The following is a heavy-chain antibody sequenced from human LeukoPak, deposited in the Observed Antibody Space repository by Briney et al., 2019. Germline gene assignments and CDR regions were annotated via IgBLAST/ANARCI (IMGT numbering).Heavy chain of an antibody. CDR2: ISAYNGNT. D-gene: IGHD5-18*01. J-gene: IGHJ5*02. CDR1: GYTFTSYG. CDR3: ARDGTPWIQLDWFDP. V-gene: IGHV1-18*01. Sequence: ASVKVSCKASGYTFTSYGISWVRQAPGQGLEWMGWISAYNGNTNYAQKLQGRVTMTTDTSTSTAYMELRSLRSDDTAVYYCARDGTPWIQLDWFDPWGQGTLVTVSS.